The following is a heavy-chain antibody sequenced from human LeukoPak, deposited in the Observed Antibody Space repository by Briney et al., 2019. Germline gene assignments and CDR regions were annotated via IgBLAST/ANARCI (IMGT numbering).Heavy chain of an antibody. J-gene: IGHJ3*02. V-gene: IGHV3-48*03. D-gene: IGHD6-25*01. CDR3: ARGVRRRPDAFDI. Sequence: GGSLRLSCAASGFTFSNYEMHWVRQAPGKGLEWVSYISSSGSDIYYADSVKGRFTISRDNAKNSLYLHMNSLRAEDTAVYYCARGVRRRPDAFDIWGQGTMVTVSS. CDR1: GFTFSNYE. CDR2: ISSSGSDI.